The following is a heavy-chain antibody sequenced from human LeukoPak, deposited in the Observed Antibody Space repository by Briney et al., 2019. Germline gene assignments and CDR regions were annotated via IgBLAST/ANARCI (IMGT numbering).Heavy chain of an antibody. Sequence: GESLKISCKGSGYSFTSYWIGWVRQMPGKGLEWMGIICPGDSDTRYSPSFQGQVTISADKSISTAYLQWSSLKASDTAMYYCARGSYYDFWSGYYPDAFDIWGQGTMVTVSS. J-gene: IGHJ3*02. CDR2: ICPGDSDT. D-gene: IGHD3-3*01. CDR1: GYSFTSYW. V-gene: IGHV5-51*01. CDR3: ARGSYYDFWSGYYPDAFDI.